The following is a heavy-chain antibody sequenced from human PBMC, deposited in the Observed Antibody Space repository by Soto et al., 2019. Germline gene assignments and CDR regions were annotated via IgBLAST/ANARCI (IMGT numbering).Heavy chain of an antibody. D-gene: IGHD6-19*01. CDR3: ARRSSGWYFDY. CDR1: GFTFSSYA. Sequence: EVQLLESGGGLVQPGGSLRLSCAASGFTFSSYAMSSVRQAPGKGLEWVSAISGSGGSTYYADSVKGRLTISRDKSKNTLYLQMNSLRAEDTAVYYCARRSSGWYFDYSGQGTLVTVSS. J-gene: IGHJ4*02. CDR2: ISGSGGST. V-gene: IGHV3-23*01.